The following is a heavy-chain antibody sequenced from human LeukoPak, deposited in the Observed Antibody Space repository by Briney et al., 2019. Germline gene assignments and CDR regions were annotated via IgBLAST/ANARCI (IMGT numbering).Heavy chain of an antibody. D-gene: IGHD3-10*01. J-gene: IGHJ6*02. CDR3: ARAGITMVRGVVYYYGMDV. Sequence: GASVKVSCKASGYNFIAYYIHWVRQAPGQGLEWMGGIIPIFGTANYAQKFQGRVTITADESTSTAYMELSSLRSEDTAVYYCARAGITMVRGVVYYYGMDVWGQGTTVTVSS. CDR2: IIPIFGTA. V-gene: IGHV1-69*13. CDR1: GYNFIAYY.